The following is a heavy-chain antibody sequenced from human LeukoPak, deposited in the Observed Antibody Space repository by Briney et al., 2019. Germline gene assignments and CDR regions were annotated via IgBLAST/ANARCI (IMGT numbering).Heavy chain of an antibody. V-gene: IGHV3-74*03. Sequence: GGSLRLSCAASGFSFTNAWMSWVRQAPGKGLVWVSRISSDGSFTTYADSVKGRFTISRDNAKNTLYLQMSSLRAEDTAVYYCARDDGSGVDYWGQGTLVTVSS. D-gene: IGHD2-15*01. CDR3: ARDDGSGVDY. CDR1: GFSFTNAW. J-gene: IGHJ4*02. CDR2: ISSDGSFT.